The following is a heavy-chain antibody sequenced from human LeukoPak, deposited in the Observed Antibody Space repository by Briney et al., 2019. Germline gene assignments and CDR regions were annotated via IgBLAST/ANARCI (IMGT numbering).Heavy chain of an antibody. CDR2: ISAGGETT. Sequence: GSLRLSCAASRFRFSTFPMGWVRQAPGKGLEWVSGISAGGETTFYADSVRGRLTISRDNSKNTLYLQMNSLRADDTAVYYCAKSLLTTATGTGRAFDIWGQGTMVTVSS. D-gene: IGHD1-1*01. CDR1: RFRFSTFP. V-gene: IGHV3-23*01. J-gene: IGHJ3*02. CDR3: AKSLLTTATGTGRAFDI.